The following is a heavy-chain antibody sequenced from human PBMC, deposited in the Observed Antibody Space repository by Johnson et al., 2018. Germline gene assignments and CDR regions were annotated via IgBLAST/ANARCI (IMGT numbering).Heavy chain of an antibody. CDR1: GGTFSSYA. V-gene: IGHV1-69*01. Sequence: QVQLVQSGAEVKKPGSSVKVSCKASGGTFSSYAISWVRQAPGQGLEWMGGIIPIFGTANYAQKFQGRVTITADESTSTAYMELSSLRSEDTAVYYCAGGRMATIEYYYYYYGMDVWGQGTTVTVPS. CDR3: AGGRMATIEYYYYYYGMDV. D-gene: IGHD5-24*01. CDR2: IIPIFGTA. J-gene: IGHJ6*02.